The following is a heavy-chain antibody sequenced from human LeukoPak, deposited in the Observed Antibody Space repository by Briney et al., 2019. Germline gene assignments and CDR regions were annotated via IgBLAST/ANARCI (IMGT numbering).Heavy chain of an antibody. V-gene: IGHV4-34*01. D-gene: IGHD6-6*01. CDR1: GGSFSGYY. CDR3: ARLAARPYYYYYYMDV. J-gene: IGHJ6*03. Sequence: PSETLSLTCAVYGGSFSGYYWSWIRQPPGKGLEWIGEINHSGSTNYNPSLKSRVTISVDTSKNQFSLKLSSVTAADTAVYYCARLAARPYYYYYYMDVWGKGTTVTVSS. CDR2: INHSGST.